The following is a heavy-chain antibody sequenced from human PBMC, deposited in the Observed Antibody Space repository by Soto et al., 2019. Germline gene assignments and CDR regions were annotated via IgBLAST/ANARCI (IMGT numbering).Heavy chain of an antibody. D-gene: IGHD1-1*01. CDR1: GGSISSSSYY. J-gene: IGHJ6*03. CDR3: ARLQSFYYYMDV. CDR2: IYYSGST. V-gene: IGHV4-39*01. Sequence: PSETLSLTRAVSGGSISSSSYYWGWIRQPPGKGLEWIGSIYYSGSTYYNPSLKSRVTISVDTSKNQFSLKLSSVTAADTAVYYCARLQSFYYYMDVWGKGTTVTVSS.